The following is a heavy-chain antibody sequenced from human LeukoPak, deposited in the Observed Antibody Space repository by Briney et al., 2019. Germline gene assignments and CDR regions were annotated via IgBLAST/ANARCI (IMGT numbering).Heavy chain of an antibody. CDR3: ARSDGGRYCSSTSCFTQFYYYYYMDV. D-gene: IGHD2-2*01. CDR1: GGTFSSYA. J-gene: IGHJ6*03. CDR2: TIPIFGTA. V-gene: IGHV1-69*05. Sequence: GASVKVSCKASGGTFSSYAISWVRQAPGRGLEWMGGTIPIFGTANYAQKFQGRVTITTDESTSTAYMELSSLRSEDTAVYYCARSDGGRYCSSTSCFTQFYYYYYMDVWGKGTTVTVSS.